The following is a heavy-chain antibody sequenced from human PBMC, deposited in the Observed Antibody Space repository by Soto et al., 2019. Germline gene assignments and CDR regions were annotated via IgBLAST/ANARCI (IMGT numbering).Heavy chain of an antibody. CDR1: GGSISSGGYS. D-gene: IGHD4-17*01. CDR3: ARAHYGDYGYGMDV. V-gene: IGHV4-30-2*01. CDR2: IYHSGYT. Sequence: QLQLQESGSGLVKPSQTLSLTCAVSGGSISSGGYSWSWIRQPPGKGLEWIGYIYHSGYTYCNPSPXXXVXXSVDRSKTQFSLKLSSVTAADTAVYYCARAHYGDYGYGMDVWGQGTTVTVSS. J-gene: IGHJ6*02.